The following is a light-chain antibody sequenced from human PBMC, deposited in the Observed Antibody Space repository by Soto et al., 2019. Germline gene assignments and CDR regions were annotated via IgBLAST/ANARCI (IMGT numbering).Light chain of an antibody. CDR2: DVS. CDR3: QQRHMWPIT. J-gene: IGKJ5*01. V-gene: IGKV1-5*01. CDR1: QSINAW. Sequence: DIHMTQAPSTLSASVGDRVTITCRASQSINAWLAWYQQKPGKAPKLLIYDVSTLASGVPSRFSGSGSGTDFTLTISSLEPEDSTVYYCQQRHMWPITFGQGTRLEIK.